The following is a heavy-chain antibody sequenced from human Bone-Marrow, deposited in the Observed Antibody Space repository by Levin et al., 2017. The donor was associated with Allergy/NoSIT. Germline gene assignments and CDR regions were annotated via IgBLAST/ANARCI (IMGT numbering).Heavy chain of an antibody. CDR3: ARNGVGTAAGTP. CDR1: GFSVSRNY. V-gene: IGHV3-66*01. Sequence: AGESLKISCAASGFSVSRNYMSWVRQAPGKGLEWVSLIYSGGDTQYADSVKGRFTISRDNSRNTLYLQMNSLRGDDTAVYYCARNGVGTAAGTPWGQGTLVTVSS. CDR2: IYSGGDT. J-gene: IGHJ4*02. D-gene: IGHD6-13*01.